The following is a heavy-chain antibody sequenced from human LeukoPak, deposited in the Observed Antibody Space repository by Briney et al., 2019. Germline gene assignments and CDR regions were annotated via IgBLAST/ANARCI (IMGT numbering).Heavy chain of an antibody. CDR3: ETGYVRPEYFAW. D-gene: IGHD1-14*01. CDR1: VYNPNTYH. J-gene: IGHJ4*02. CDR2: ITSTVTTT. V-gene: IGHV1-46*02. Sequence: ASGNVSFKASVYNPNTYHMHWWRQAPEQRLEWMEIITSTVTTTICTQKFPGRVTLARDTFTSTVYMDLRSLRSDATAVSYCETGYVRPEYFAWWGQGTLVPVSS.